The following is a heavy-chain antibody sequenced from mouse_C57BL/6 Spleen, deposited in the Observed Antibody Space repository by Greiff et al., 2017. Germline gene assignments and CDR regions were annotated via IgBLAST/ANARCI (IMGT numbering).Heavy chain of an antibody. V-gene: IGHV1-55*01. J-gene: IGHJ4*01. Sequence: QVQLQQPGAELVKPGASVKMSCKASGYTFTSYWITWVKQRPGQGLEWIGDIYPGSGSTNYNEKFKSKATLTVDTSSSTAYMQLSSLTSEDSAVYYCAMSYGYTGGYYYAMDYWGQGTSGTVSS. CDR1: GYTFTSYW. CDR2: IYPGSGST. CDR3: AMSYGYTGGYYYAMDY. D-gene: IGHD2-2*01.